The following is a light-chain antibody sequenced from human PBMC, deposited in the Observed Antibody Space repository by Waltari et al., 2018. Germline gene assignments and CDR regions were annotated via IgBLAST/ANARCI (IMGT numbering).Light chain of an antibody. CDR2: GAS. J-gene: IGKJ1*01. CDR1: QTVSSN. V-gene: IGKV3-15*01. Sequence: ETVMTQSPATLSVSPGERATLSCRASQTVSSNLAWYQQKPGQAPRLLIYGASTRATGIPARFSGSVSGTQFTLTISSLQSEDFAVYYCQQYNNWPPWTFGQGTKVEIE. CDR3: QQYNNWPPWT.